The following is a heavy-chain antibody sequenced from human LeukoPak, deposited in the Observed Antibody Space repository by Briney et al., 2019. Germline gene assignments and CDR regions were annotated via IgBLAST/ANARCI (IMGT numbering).Heavy chain of an antibody. CDR3: TRGASDYWGENYFDY. V-gene: IGHV1-8*01. CDR1: GCSFTNYD. CDR2: MNPNSGTV. D-gene: IGHD7-27*01. Sequence: ASVKVSCKASGCSFTNYDINWVRQATGHGLEWMGWMNPNSGTVGYAQKFQGRVTMTRNASISAAYMELSSLTSEDAAVYYCTRGASDYWGENYFDYWGQGSLVTVSS. J-gene: IGHJ4*02.